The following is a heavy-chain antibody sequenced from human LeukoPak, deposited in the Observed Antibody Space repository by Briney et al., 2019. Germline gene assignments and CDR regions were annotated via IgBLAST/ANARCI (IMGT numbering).Heavy chain of an antibody. CDR2: VYSSGST. Sequence: SETLSLTCTVSGGSISSSYWSWIRQPAGKGLEWIGRVYSSGSTNYNPSLKSRVTMSVDTSKNHFSLKLSSVTAADTAVYYCAAYNPPYYGMDVWGQGTTVTVSS. CDR3: AAYNPPYYGMDV. J-gene: IGHJ6*02. V-gene: IGHV4-4*07. CDR1: GGSISSSY. D-gene: IGHD5-24*01.